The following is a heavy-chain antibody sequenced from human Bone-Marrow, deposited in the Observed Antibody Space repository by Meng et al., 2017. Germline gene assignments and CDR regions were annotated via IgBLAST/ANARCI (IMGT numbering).Heavy chain of an antibody. CDR3: ARGGYCSGGSCN. D-gene: IGHD2-15*01. CDR2: INHSGST. V-gene: IGHV4-34*01. J-gene: IGHJ4*02. Sequence: QVQLQQWGAGLLKPSEDLALVCAFYGGSFSGYYWSWNRQHPGKGLEWIGEINHSGSTNYNPSLKRRVTISVDTSKNQFSLKLSSVTAEDTAVYYCARGGYCSGGSCNWGQGTLVTVSS. CDR1: GGSFSGYY.